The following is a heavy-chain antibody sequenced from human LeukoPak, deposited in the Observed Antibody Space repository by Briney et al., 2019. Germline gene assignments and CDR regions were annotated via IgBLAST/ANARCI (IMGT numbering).Heavy chain of an antibody. CDR3: ARVRGYSDYYYYMDV. J-gene: IGHJ6*03. D-gene: IGHD5-12*01. CDR2: FSYTGST. CDR1: GGSISSYY. V-gene: IGHV4-59*01. Sequence: PSETLSLTCTISGGSISSYYWSWIRQPPGKGLEWIGYFSYTGSTNYNPSLKSPVTISVDTSKNQFSLKLSSVTAAGTAVYYCARVRGYSDYYYYMDVWGKGTTVTISS.